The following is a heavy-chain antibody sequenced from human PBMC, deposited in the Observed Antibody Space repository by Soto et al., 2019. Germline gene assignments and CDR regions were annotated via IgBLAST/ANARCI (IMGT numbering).Heavy chain of an antibody. CDR2: ISSSSSHT. J-gene: IGHJ4*02. V-gene: IGHV3-11*06. Sequence: GGSLRLSCAASGFTFSDFYMSWIRQAPGKGLEWVSYISSSSSHTPYADSVKGRFTTSRDNAKNSLYLQMNSLGAEDTAVYYCARVGSTAAAGILDYWGQGTLVTVSS. D-gene: IGHD6-13*01. CDR3: ARVGSTAAAGILDY. CDR1: GFTFSDFY.